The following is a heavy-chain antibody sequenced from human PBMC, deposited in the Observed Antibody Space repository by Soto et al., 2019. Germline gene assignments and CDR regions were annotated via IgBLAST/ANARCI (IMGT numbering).Heavy chain of an antibody. J-gene: IGHJ3*01. CDR1: GVTFSRYA. CDR3: GRDPNGDYIGAFDF. V-gene: IGHV3-23*01. D-gene: IGHD4-17*01. Sequence: EVQVLESGGALIQPGGSLRLSCAVSGVTFSRYAMTWVRQAPGKGLEWVSAISGSGGRTYYADSVKGRFTISRDNSRNTLFLQMNSPRAEDTAVYYCGRDPNGDYIGAFDFWGQGTMVTVSS. CDR2: ISGSGGRT.